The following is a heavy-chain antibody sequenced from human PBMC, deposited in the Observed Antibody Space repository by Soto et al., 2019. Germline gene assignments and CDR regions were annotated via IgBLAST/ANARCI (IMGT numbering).Heavy chain of an antibody. CDR2: ISGSGGST. Sequence: EVQLLESGGGLVQPGGSLRLSCAASGFTFSSYAMSWVRQAPGKGLEWVSAISGSGGSTYYADSVKGRFTISRDNSKNTLYLQMNGLRAEDTVVHYCANLDGSGSYYTRVRDPFDIWGQGTMVTVSS. CDR3: ANLDGSGSYYTRVRDPFDI. D-gene: IGHD3-10*01. V-gene: IGHV3-23*01. J-gene: IGHJ3*02. CDR1: GFTFSSYA.